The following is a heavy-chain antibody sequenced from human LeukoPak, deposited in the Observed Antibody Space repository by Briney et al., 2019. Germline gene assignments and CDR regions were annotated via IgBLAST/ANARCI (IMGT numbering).Heavy chain of an antibody. CDR3: ARVHYYDNSGYWFFDY. CDR1: GFTVSSNY. Sequence: PGGSLRLSCAASGFTVSSNYMSWVRQPPGKGLEWIGEIYHSGSTNYNPSLKSRVTISVDKSKNQFSLNLSSVTAADTAVYYCARVHYYDNSGYWFFDYWGQGTLVTVSS. J-gene: IGHJ4*02. CDR2: IYHSGST. V-gene: IGHV4-4*02. D-gene: IGHD3-22*01.